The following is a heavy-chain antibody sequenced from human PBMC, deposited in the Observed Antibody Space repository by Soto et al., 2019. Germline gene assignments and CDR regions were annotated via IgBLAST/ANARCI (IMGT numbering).Heavy chain of an antibody. J-gene: IGHJ4*02. CDR3: ARNLYYYDSSGYYYY. CDR2: IYSGGST. CDR1: GFTVSSNY. D-gene: IGHD3-22*01. Sequence: GGSLRLSCAASGFTVSSNYMSWVRQAPGKGLEWVSVIYSGGSTYYADSVKGRFTISRDNSKNTLYLQMNSLRAEDTAVYYCARNLYYYDSSGYYYYWGQGTLVTVSS. V-gene: IGHV3-66*01.